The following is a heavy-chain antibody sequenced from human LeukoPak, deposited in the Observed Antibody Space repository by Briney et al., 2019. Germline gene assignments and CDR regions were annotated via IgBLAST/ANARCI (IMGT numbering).Heavy chain of an antibody. D-gene: IGHD6-13*01. CDR1: GFTFSNYW. CDR2: INSDGSSR. J-gene: IGHJ4*02. CDR3: ASASSHHIAAGGDY. V-gene: IGHV3-74*01. Sequence: PGGSLRLSCAASGFTFSNYWMHWVRQAPGKGLVWVSRINSDGSSRNYADSVKGRFTISRDNAKNTLYLQMNSLRAEDTAVYYWASASSHHIAAGGDYWGQGTLVTVSS.